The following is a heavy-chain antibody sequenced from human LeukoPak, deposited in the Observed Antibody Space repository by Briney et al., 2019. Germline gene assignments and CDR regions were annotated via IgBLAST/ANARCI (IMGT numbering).Heavy chain of an antibody. CDR2: ISSNGGST. CDR1: GFTFSSYA. V-gene: IGHV3-64*01. Sequence: GGSLRLSCAASGFTFSSYATHWVRQAPGKGLEYVSAISSNGGSTYYANSVKGRFTISRDNSKNTLYLQMGSLRAEDMAVYYCAREGQLGSLDYWGQGTLVTVSS. CDR3: AREGQLGSLDY. J-gene: IGHJ4*02. D-gene: IGHD5-18*01.